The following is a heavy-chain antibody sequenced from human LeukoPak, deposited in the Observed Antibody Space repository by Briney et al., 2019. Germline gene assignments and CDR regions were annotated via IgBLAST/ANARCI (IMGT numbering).Heavy chain of an antibody. D-gene: IGHD6-13*01. V-gene: IGHV3-15*01. CDR1: GFTFSNAW. Sequence: KTGGSLRLSCAASGFTFSNAWMSWVRQAPGKGLEWVGRIKSKTDGGTTDYAAPVKGRFTISRDDSKNTLYLEMNSLKTEDTAVYYCTTTLSSSWYGAIDYWGQGTLVTVSS. CDR2: IKSKTDGGTT. CDR3: TTTLSSSWYGAIDY. J-gene: IGHJ4*02.